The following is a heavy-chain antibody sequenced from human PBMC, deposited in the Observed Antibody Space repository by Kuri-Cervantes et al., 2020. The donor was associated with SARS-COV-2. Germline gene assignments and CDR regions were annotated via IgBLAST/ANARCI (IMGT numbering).Heavy chain of an antibody. J-gene: IGHJ4*02. CDR1: GFTFNFYS. CDR3: SSQWVYSDFDY. D-gene: IGHD6-13*01. Sequence: GESLKISCVGSGFTFNFYSLHWVRQAPGKGLEWVAVISNDGSNKYYTDSVQGRFTISRDNSKNTLYPQMDSLRAEDTAVYYCSSQWVYSDFDYWGQGVLVTVSS. V-gene: IGHV3-30-3*01. CDR2: ISNDGSNK.